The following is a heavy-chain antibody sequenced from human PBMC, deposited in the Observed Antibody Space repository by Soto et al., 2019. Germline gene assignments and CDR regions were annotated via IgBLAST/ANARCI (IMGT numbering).Heavy chain of an antibody. V-gene: IGHV3-30-3*01. J-gene: IGHJ3*02. Sequence: QVQLVESGGGVVQPGRSLRLSCAASEFTFSDYAMHWVRQAPGKGLEWVAVISDDGDKVFYADSMKDRLTISRDNSKSTLFLQLTSLGPEDTALYSCARAHYHDSSGPIGHAFDIWGKGTLVTVSS. CDR1: EFTFSDYA. D-gene: IGHD3-22*01. CDR2: ISDDGDKV. CDR3: ARAHYHDSSGPIGHAFDI.